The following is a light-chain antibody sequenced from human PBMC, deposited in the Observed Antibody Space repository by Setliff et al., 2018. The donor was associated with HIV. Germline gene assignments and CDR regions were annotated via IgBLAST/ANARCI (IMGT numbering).Light chain of an antibody. V-gene: IGLV2-14*03. J-gene: IGLJ1*01. CDR1: SSDIGGYNS. Sequence: QSALTQPASVSGSPGQSITISCTGTSSDIGGYNSVSWYQQHPGEAPKLVIYDVTNRPSGVSDRFSGSKSGNTASLTISGLQAEDEADYYCCSYAGSGPVFGAGTKVTVL. CDR2: DVT. CDR3: CSYAGSGPV.